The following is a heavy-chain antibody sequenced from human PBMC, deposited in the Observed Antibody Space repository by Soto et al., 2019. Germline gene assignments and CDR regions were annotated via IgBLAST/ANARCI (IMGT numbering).Heavy chain of an antibody. CDR2: INHSGST. Sequence: QVQLQQWGAGLLKPSETLSLTCAVYVGSFRGYYWSWIRQPPGKGLEWIGEINHSGSTNYNPSLKSRVTISVDTSRNQFSLKLSSVTAADTAIYYCARALGYTSGHLPIDYWGQGTLVTVS. CDR1: VGSFRGYY. V-gene: IGHV4-34*01. CDR3: ARALGYTSGHLPIDY. J-gene: IGHJ4*02. D-gene: IGHD5-18*01.